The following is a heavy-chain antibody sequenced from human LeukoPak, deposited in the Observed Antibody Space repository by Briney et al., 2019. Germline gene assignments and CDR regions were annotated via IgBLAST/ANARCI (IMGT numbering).Heavy chain of an antibody. V-gene: IGHV4-39*02. CDR1: GGSINTTNCY. CDR2: IFYGGST. CDR3: IRRRSGWFPDVFDI. J-gene: IGHJ3*02. D-gene: IGHD6-13*01. Sequence: PSETLSLTCTVSGGSINTTNCYWGWIRQPPGKRLEWIANIFYGGSTYYNPSLRSRVSISVDTSNHHFSLKLTSVTAADTAMYYCIRRRSGWFPDVFDIWGQGTLVTVSS.